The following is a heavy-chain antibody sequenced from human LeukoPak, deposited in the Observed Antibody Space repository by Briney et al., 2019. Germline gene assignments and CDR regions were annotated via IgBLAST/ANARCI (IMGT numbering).Heavy chain of an antibody. D-gene: IGHD7-27*01. CDR1: GFTLSSYW. V-gene: IGHV3-7*01. Sequence: GGSLRLSCAASGFTLSSYWMTWVRQAPGKGLEWVANIKEDGSETYYVDSVKGRFTISRDNAKNSLYLQMNSLGAEDTAVYYCARPGVWPVDYWGQGTLVTVSS. CDR3: ARPGVWPVDY. J-gene: IGHJ4*02. CDR2: IKEDGSET.